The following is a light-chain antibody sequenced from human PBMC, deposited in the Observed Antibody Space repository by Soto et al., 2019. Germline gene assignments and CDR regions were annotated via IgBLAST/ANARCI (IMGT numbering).Light chain of an antibody. V-gene: IGKV3-20*01. CDR2: GAS. Sequence: EIVLTQSPGTLSLSPGERATLSCRASQSVSNNYLAWYQQKPGQAPRLLIYGASNRATGIADRFSGSGSGTDFPLTISRVEAEDFAVYYCQQYGSSGTFGQGTKVDIK. J-gene: IGKJ1*01. CDR1: QSVSNNY. CDR3: QQYGSSGT.